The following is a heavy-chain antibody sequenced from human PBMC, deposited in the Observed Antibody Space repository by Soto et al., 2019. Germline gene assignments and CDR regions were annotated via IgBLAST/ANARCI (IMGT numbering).Heavy chain of an antibody. V-gene: IGHV3-74*01. CDR1: GFTFSSYW. D-gene: IGHD1-1*01. CDR2: INSDGSST. J-gene: IGHJ6*02. Sequence: GSLRLSCAASGFTFSSYWMHWVRQAPGKGLVWVSRINSDGSSTSYADSVKGRFTISRDNAKNTLYLQMNSLRAEDTAVYYCASTTQSYYYGMDVWGQGTTVTVSS. CDR3: ASTTQSYYYGMDV.